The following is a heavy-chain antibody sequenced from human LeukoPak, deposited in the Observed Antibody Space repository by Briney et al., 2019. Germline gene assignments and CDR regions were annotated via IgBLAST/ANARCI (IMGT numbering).Heavy chain of an antibody. D-gene: IGHD2-15*01. V-gene: IGHV3-21*01. CDR3: ARGLVLVVAGEYYYYGMDV. CDR1: GFTFSSYS. CDR2: ISSSSSYI. Sequence: GGSLRLSCAASGFTFSSYSMNWVRQAPGKGLEWVSSISSSSSYIYYADSVKGRFTISRDNAKNSLYLQMNSLRAEDTAVYYCARGLVLVVAGEYYYYGMDVWGQGTTVIVSS. J-gene: IGHJ6*02.